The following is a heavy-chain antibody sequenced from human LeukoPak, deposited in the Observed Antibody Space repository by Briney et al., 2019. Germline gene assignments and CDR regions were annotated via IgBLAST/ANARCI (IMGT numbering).Heavy chain of an antibody. J-gene: IGHJ4*02. Sequence: GGSLRLSCAASGFTFSSYAMHWVRQAPGKGLEWVAVISYDGSNKYYADSVKGRFTISRDNSKNTLYLQMNSLRAEDTAVYYCARALKSRIAVAGTDYWGQGTLVTVSS. CDR3: ARALKSRIAVAGTDY. CDR2: ISYDGSNK. V-gene: IGHV3-30-3*01. CDR1: GFTFSSYA. D-gene: IGHD6-19*01.